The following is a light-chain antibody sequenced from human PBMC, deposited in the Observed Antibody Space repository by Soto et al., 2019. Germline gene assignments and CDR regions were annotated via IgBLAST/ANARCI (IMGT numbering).Light chain of an antibody. V-gene: IGKV1-5*01. J-gene: IGKJ1*01. CDR3: QQYDSYSWT. CDR1: QSVSNW. CDR2: DVS. Sequence: DIQITQSPSSVSASVGDRATITCRASQSVSNWLAWYQQKPGKAPNLLIYDVSSLESGVPSRFSGSGSGTEFILTISSLQPDDFATYYCQQYDSYSWTFGQGTKVDI.